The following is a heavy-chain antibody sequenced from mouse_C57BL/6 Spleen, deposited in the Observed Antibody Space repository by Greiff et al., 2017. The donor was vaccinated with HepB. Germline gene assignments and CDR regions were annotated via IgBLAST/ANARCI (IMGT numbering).Heavy chain of an antibody. J-gene: IGHJ3*01. CDR1: GFTFSSYA. CDR2: ISSGGDYI. V-gene: IGHV5-9-1*02. D-gene: IGHD1-1*01. CDR3: TRDYYYGSSPWFAY. Sequence: EVQVVESGEGLVKPGGSLKLSCAASGFTFSSYAMSWVRQTPEKRLEWVAYISSGGDYIYYADTVKGRCTISRDNARNTLYLQMSSLKSEDTAMYYCTRDYYYGSSPWFAYWGQGTLVTVSA.